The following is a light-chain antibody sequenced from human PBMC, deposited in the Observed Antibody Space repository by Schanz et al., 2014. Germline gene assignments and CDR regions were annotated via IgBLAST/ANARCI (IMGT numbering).Light chain of an antibody. V-gene: IGKV3-15*01. CDR1: QTVSSN. CDR3: HQYHSTPDT. CDR2: GAS. J-gene: IGKJ2*01. Sequence: EIVMTQSPATLSVSPGERVTLSCRASQTVSSNLAWYQQQPGQAPRLLIYGASTRATGIPDRFGASGSGTDFTLTISSLQSEDVAVYYCHQYHSTPDTFGQGTKLEI.